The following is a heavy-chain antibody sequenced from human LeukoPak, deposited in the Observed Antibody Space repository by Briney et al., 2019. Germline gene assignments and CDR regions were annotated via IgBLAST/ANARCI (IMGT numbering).Heavy chain of an antibody. Sequence: SQTLSLTCTASGGTINSGNNCWSWLRQPDGKGLKWIGRIYTSGITNYNSSLISRATISIDTSKNQFSLKLSTVNAADTAVYYCARSNGGGYRELDYWGQGALVTVSS. CDR2: IYTSGIT. CDR3: ARSNGGGYRELDY. D-gene: IGHD1-26*01. J-gene: IGHJ4*02. V-gene: IGHV4-61*02. CDR1: GGTINSGNNC.